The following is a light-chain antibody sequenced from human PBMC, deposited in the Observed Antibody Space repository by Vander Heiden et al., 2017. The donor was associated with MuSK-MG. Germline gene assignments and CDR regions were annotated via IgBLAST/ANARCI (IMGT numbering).Light chain of an antibody. V-gene: IGLV1-51*02. CDR2: ENN. CDR3: GAWDSSLSVVM. Sequence: HSVLTQPPSVSAAPGQQVTISCPGSSSNIGNNYVSRYQQLPGTAPKLLIYENNKRPSGMPDRFSGSKSGTSAILGITGLQTGDEADFYCGAWDSSLSVVMFGGGTKLTVL. J-gene: IGLJ3*02. CDR1: SSNIGNNY.